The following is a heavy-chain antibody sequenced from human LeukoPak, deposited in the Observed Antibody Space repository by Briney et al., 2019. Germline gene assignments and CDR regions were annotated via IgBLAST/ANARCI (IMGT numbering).Heavy chain of an antibody. CDR3: ARGTARFDY. Sequence: GGSLRLSCAASGFIFTDYWMNWVRQAPGKGLEWVSGISWNSGSIGYADSVKGRFTISRDNAKNTRYLQMSSLRAEDTAVYYCARGTARFDYWGQGPLVTVSS. CDR2: ISWNSGSI. J-gene: IGHJ4*02. CDR1: GFIFTDYW. V-gene: IGHV3-9*01.